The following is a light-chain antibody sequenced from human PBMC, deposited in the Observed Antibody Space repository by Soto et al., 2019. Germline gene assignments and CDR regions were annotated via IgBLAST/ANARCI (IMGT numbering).Light chain of an antibody. CDR2: AAS. CDR1: QSISTY. J-gene: IGKJ4*01. Sequence: DIQMTQSPSSLSASVGDRVTITCRASQSISTYLHWYQQKPGKAPNLRIYAASTLQSGVPSRFSGSGSGTDFTLTISSLQPEDFATYFCQHGYSTPLTFGGGTKVDI. V-gene: IGKV1-39*01. CDR3: QHGYSTPLT.